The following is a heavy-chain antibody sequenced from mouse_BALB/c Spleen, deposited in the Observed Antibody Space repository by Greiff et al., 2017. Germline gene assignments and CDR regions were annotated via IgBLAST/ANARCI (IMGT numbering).Heavy chain of an antibody. CDR3: TGYGNYGAMDY. CDR1: GFTFSNYW. J-gene: IGHJ4*01. D-gene: IGHD2-10*02. CDR2: IRLKSNNYAT. Sequence: EVQLQQSGGGLVQPGGSMKLSCVASGFTFSNYWMNWVRQSPEKGLEWVAEIRLKSNNYATHYTESVKGRFTISRDDSKSSVYLQMNNLRAEDTGIYYCTGYGNYGAMDYWGQGTSVTVSS. V-gene: IGHV6-6*02.